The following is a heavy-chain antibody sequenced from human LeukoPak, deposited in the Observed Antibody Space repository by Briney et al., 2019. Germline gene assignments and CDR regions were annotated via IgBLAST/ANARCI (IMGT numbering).Heavy chain of an antibody. CDR3: ARQTTRIAAAGTSIDY. J-gene: IGHJ4*02. CDR2: ISSNGGST. CDR1: GFTFSSYA. V-gene: IGHV3-64*01. D-gene: IGHD6-13*01. Sequence: GGSLRLSCAASGFTFSSYAMHWVRQAPGKGLEYVSAISSNGGSTYYANSVKGRFTISRDNSKNTLYLQMGSLRAEDMAVYYCARQTTRIAAAGTSIDYWGQGTLVTVSS.